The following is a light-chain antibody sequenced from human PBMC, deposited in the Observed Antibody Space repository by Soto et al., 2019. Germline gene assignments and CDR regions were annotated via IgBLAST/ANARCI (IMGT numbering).Light chain of an antibody. Sequence: DIQMTQSPSSVSASVGDRVTITCRASQGISSWLAWYQQKPGKAPKLLLSAASSLQSGVPSRFSGSGSGTEFTLPLSCLQPEDFANYVCQQGSSFPWTFGQVSKVEIK. CDR1: QGISSW. J-gene: IGKJ1*01. V-gene: IGKV1-12*01. CDR2: AAS. CDR3: QQGSSFPWT.